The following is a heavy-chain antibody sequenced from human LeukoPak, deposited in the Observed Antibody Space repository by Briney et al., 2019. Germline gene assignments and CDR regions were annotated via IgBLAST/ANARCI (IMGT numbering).Heavy chain of an antibody. CDR2: INPNSGAT. V-gene: IGHV1-2*02. CDR1: GYTFTDHY. Sequence: ASVKVSCKASGYTFTDHYMHWVRQAPGQGPEWMGWINPNSGATNFAQKFQGRVTMTRDTSISTVYVELSGLRSDDTAVYYCARVAKLGTRLGWYFDLWGRGTLVTVSS. D-gene: IGHD1-26*01. J-gene: IGHJ2*01. CDR3: ARVAKLGTRLGWYFDL.